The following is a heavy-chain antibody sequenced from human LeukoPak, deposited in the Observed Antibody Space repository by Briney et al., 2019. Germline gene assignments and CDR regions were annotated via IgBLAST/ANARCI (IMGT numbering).Heavy chain of an antibody. CDR2: IYHSGST. Sequence: SGTLSLTCAVSGGSISSSNWWSWVRQPPGKGLEWIGEIYHSGSTNYNPSLKSRVTISVDKSKNQFSLKLSSVTAADTAVYYCARGSGFWSGYPLLAYWGQGTLDTVSS. CDR3: ARGSGFWSGYPLLAY. J-gene: IGHJ4*02. D-gene: IGHD3-3*01. V-gene: IGHV4-4*02. CDR1: GGSISSSNW.